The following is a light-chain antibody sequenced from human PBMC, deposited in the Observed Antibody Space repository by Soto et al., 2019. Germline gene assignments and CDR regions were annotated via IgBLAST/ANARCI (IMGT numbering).Light chain of an antibody. J-gene: IGLJ2*01. Sequence: QSVLTQAPSVSAAPGQKVTISCSGSSSNIGNNYVFWYQQHLPGTAPKLLIYENNRRPSEIPDRFSGSKSDTSATLDITGLQTGDEADYYCGTWDSSLNTEIFGGGTKLTVL. CDR2: ENN. CDR3: GTWDSSLNTEI. V-gene: IGLV1-51*02. CDR1: SSNIGNNY.